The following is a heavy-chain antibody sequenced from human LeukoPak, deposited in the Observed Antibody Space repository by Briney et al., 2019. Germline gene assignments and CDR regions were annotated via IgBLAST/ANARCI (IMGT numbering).Heavy chain of an antibody. V-gene: IGHV4-4*07. CDR3: ARERREQLLPPYTRSVTYFDY. CDR2: IYTSGST. Sequence: SETLSLTCTVSGGSISSYYWSWIRQPAGKGLEWVGRIYTSGSTNYNPSLKSRVTMSVDTSKNQFSLKLSSVTAADTAVYYCARERREQLLPPYTRSVTYFDYWGQGTLVTVSS. J-gene: IGHJ4*02. CDR1: GGSISSYY. D-gene: IGHD2-2*01.